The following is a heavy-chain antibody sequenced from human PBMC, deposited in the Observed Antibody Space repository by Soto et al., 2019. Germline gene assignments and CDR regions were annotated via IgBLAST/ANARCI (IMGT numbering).Heavy chain of an antibody. CDR2: INAGNGNT. Sequence: GASVKVSCKASGYTFTSYAMHWVRQAPGQRLEWMGWINAGNGNTKYSQKFQGRVTITRDTSASTAYMELSSLRSEGTAVYYCARELFGGVITFDYWGQGTLVTVSS. CDR3: ARELFGGVITFDY. V-gene: IGHV1-3*01. CDR1: GYTFTSYA. J-gene: IGHJ4*02. D-gene: IGHD3-16*01.